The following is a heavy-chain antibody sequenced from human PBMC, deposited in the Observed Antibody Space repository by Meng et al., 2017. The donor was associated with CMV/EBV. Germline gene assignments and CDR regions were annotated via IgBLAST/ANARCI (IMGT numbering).Heavy chain of an antibody. J-gene: IGHJ6*02. V-gene: IGHV3-30*04. CDR1: GFTFSSYA. CDR2: ISYDGSNK. CDR3: ARDYPPFTMVRGVTLSDGMDV. D-gene: IGHD3-10*01. Sequence: GESLKISCAVSGFTFSSYAMHWVRQAPGKGLEWVAVISYDGSNKYYADSVKGRFTISRDNSKNTLYLQMNSLRAEDTAVYYCARDYPPFTMVRGVTLSDGMDVWGQGTTVTVSS.